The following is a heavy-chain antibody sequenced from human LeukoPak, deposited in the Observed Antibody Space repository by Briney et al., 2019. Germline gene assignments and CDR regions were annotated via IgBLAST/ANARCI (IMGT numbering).Heavy chain of an antibody. CDR2: IYSGGST. Sequence: GGSLRLSCAPSGFTVSSNYMSWVRQAPGKGLEWVSVIYSGGSTYYADSVKGRFTISRDNSKNTLYLQMNSLRAEDTAVYYCARGGDSSGYTAPFFDYWGQGTLVTVSS. CDR1: GFTVSSNY. D-gene: IGHD3-22*01. J-gene: IGHJ4*02. V-gene: IGHV3-53*01. CDR3: ARGGDSSGYTAPFFDY.